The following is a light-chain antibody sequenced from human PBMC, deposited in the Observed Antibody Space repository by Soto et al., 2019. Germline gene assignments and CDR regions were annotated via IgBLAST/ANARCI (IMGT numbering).Light chain of an antibody. CDR1: QSVSSSY. V-gene: IGKV3-20*01. Sequence: EIVLTQSPGTLSLSPGERATLTCRASQSVSSSYLAWYQQKPGQAPRLLIYGASSRATGIPDRFSGSGSGTGFTLTISRLEPEDFAVYYCQQYGSSPPRYTFGQGNKLEIK. J-gene: IGKJ2*01. CDR3: QQYGSSPPRYT. CDR2: GAS.